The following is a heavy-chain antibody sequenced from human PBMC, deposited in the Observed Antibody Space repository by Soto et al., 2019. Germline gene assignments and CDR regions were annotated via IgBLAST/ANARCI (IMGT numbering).Heavy chain of an antibody. D-gene: IGHD5-12*01. V-gene: IGHV1-24*01. CDR3: ATEYIVATRSHFDY. CDR2: FDPEDGET. J-gene: IGHJ4*02. CDR1: GYTLTELS. Sequence: GASVKVSCKVSGYTLTELSMHWVRQAPGKGLEWMGGFDPEDGETIYAQKFQGRVTMTEDTSTDTAYMELSSLRSEDTAVYYCATEYIVATRSHFDYWGQGTLVTVSS.